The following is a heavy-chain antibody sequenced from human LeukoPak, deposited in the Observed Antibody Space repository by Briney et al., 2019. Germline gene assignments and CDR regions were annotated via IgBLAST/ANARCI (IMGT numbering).Heavy chain of an antibody. CDR3: ARGDYKDFPYWFDP. V-gene: IGHV4-30-4*01. Sequence: SETLSLTCTVSGGSISSGEYYWSWIRQPPGKGLEWIGYIYHSGDTYYNRPLKNRITISKDTSKNQFSLRLSSVTAADTAVYYCARGDYKDFPYWFDPWGQGTLVTVSS. CDR2: IYHSGDT. CDR1: GGSISSGEYY. J-gene: IGHJ5*02. D-gene: IGHD3-10*01.